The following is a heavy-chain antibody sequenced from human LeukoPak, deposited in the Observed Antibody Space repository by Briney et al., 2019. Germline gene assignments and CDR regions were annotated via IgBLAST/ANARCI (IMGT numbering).Heavy chain of an antibody. V-gene: IGHV3-48*04. J-gene: IGHJ4*02. D-gene: IGHD5-18*01. CDR3: ARTRAGESYGDY. CDR2: ISSSGSTI. Sequence: PGGSLRLSCAASGFTFSSYSMNWVRQAPGKGLEWVSYISSSGSTIYYADSVKGRFTISRDNAKNSLYLQMNSLRAEDTAVYYCARTRAGESYGDYWGQGTLVTVSS. CDR1: GFTFSSYS.